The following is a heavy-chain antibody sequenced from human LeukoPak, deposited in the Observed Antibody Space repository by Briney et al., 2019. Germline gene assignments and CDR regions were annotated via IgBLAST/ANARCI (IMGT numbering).Heavy chain of an antibody. CDR2: INHSGSA. Sequence: PSETLSLTCAVYGGSFSGYYWSWIRQPPGKGLEWIGEINHSGSANYNPSLKSRVTISVDTSKNQFSLELSSVSAADTAVYYCARRPFGGVIVRLFDYWGQGTLVTVSS. CDR1: GGSFSGYY. D-gene: IGHD3-16*02. CDR3: ARRPFGGVIVRLFDY. V-gene: IGHV4-34*01. J-gene: IGHJ4*02.